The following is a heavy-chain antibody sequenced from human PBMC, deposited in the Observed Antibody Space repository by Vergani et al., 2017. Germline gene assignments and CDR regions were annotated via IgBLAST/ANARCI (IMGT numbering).Heavy chain of an antibody. D-gene: IGHD2-2*01. CDR3: AKEGKSSTPFVAD. Sequence: EVQLLEPGGGLVQPGGSLRISCAASGFNFNNYGMSWVRQSPGKGLEWVSAINGGRTYYADSVKDRFTISTDNFKNTLYLQMMSLRAEDTAVYYCAKEGKSSTPFVADWGQGTLVAVSS. J-gene: IGHJ4*02. CDR2: INGGRT. V-gene: IGHV3-23*01. CDR1: GFNFNNYG.